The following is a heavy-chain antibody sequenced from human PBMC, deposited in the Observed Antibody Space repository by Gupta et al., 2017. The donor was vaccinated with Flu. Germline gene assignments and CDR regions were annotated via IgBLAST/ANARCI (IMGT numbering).Heavy chain of an antibody. CDR2: ITSGSSYI. CDR3: ARDRGLFSDSSGFSH. J-gene: IGHJ4*02. CDR1: GFTFDHYN. V-gene: IGHV3-21*02. Sequence: EVQLVESGGGLVRPGGSLRLSCAASGFTFDHYNMNWVRQAPGKGLEWISSITSGSSYIYYTDSVRGRFTISRDNAKNSLFLQMDSLRAEDTAVYYCARDRGLFSDSSGFSHWGQGTPVTVSS. D-gene: IGHD3-22*01.